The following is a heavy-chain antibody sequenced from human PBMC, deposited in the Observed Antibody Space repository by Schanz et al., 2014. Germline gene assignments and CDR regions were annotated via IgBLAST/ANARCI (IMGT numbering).Heavy chain of an antibody. CDR3: XXGRTVWSGSDRKYYFDY. CDR1: GFTFSNYA. Sequence: EVQLVESGGDLVQPGGSLSLSCAASGFTFSNYAMSWVRQAPGKGLDWVSIISGTGSTPYYADSVKGRYTIARDNSKNTXXXXMNSLRAEXXXXXXXXXGRTVWSGSDRKYYFDYWGQGTLVTVSS. V-gene: IGHV3-23*04. CDR2: ISGTGSTP. J-gene: IGHJ4*02. D-gene: IGHD1-26*01.